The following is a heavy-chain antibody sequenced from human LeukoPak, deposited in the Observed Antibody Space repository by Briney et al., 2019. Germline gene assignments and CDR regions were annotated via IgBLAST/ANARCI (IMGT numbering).Heavy chain of an antibody. J-gene: IGHJ4*02. D-gene: IGHD2-15*01. CDR2: ISGSGGST. CDR3: AKTGGGYCSGGSCYVGY. Sequence: GGSLRLSCAASGFTFSFYAMHWVRQAPGKGLEWVSAISGSGGSTYYADSVKGRFTISRDNSKNTLYLQMNSLRAEDTAVYYCAKTGGGYCSGGSCYVGYWGQGTLVTVSS. CDR1: GFTFSFYA. V-gene: IGHV3-23*01.